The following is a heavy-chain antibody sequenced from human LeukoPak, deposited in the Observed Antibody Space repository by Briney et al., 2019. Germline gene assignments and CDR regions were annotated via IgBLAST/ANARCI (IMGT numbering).Heavy chain of an antibody. D-gene: IGHD6-6*01. Sequence: PSETLSLTRTVSGGSISSYYWSWIRQPAGKGLEWIGRIYTSGSTNYNPSLKSRVTMSVDTSKNQFSLKLSSVTAADTAVYYCARDRVSSSSVWFDPWGQGTLVTVSS. CDR2: IYTSGST. CDR3: ARDRVSSSSVWFDP. CDR1: GGSISSYY. V-gene: IGHV4-4*07. J-gene: IGHJ5*02.